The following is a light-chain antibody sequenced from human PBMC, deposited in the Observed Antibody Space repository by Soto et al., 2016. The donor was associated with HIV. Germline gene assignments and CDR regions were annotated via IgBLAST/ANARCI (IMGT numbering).Light chain of an antibody. J-gene: IGLJ2*01. CDR1: NVGSKS. CDR2: DDS. Sequence: SYVLTQPPSLSVAPRKTARITCGGNNVGSKSVHWCQQKPGQAPVLVVYDDSDRPSGIPERFSGSNSGNTATLTISRVEAGDEADYYCQVWDVSSDHVVFGGGTKLTVL. CDR3: QVWDVSSDHVV. V-gene: IGLV3-21*03.